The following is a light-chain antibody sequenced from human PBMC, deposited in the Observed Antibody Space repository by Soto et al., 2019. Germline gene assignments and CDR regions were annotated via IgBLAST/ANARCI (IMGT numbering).Light chain of an antibody. J-gene: IGKJ1*01. V-gene: IGKV3-20*01. CDR2: GAS. Sequence: EIVLTQSPGTLSLSPGERATLSCRASQTVSSNQVAWYQQRPGQAPRVLIYGASSRATGIPERFSGSGSGADFTLTISRLEPEDFAVYYCQRYGDSPPWSFGQGTKVEIK. CDR1: QTVSSNQ. CDR3: QRYGDSPPWS.